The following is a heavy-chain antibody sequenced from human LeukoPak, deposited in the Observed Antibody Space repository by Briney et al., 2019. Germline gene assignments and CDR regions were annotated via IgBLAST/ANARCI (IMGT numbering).Heavy chain of an antibody. CDR3: AREGIAVAGTPSFDY. V-gene: IGHV4-4*07. CDR2: IYTSGST. Sequence: ASETLSLTCTVSGGSISSYYWSWIRQPAGKGLEWIGRIYTSGSTNYNPSLKSRVTISVDKSENQFSLKLSSVTAADTAVYYCAREGIAVAGTPSFDYWGQGTLVTVSS. CDR1: GGSISSYY. D-gene: IGHD6-19*01. J-gene: IGHJ4*02.